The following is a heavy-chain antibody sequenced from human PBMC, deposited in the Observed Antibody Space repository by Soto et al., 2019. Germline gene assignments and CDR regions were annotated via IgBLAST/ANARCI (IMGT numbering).Heavy chain of an antibody. Sequence: SVKVSCKASGGTFSSYAISWVRQAPGQGLEWMGGIIPTFGTANYAQKFQGRVTITADESTSTAYMELSSLRSEDTAVYYCARVVSIAVDYYYYGMDVWGQGTTVTVSS. CDR3: ARVVSIAVDYYYYGMDV. CDR2: IIPTFGTA. CDR1: GGTFSSYA. V-gene: IGHV1-69*13. J-gene: IGHJ6*02. D-gene: IGHD6-6*01.